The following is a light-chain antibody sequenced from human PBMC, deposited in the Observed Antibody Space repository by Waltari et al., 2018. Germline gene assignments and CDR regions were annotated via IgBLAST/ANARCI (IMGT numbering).Light chain of an antibody. CDR2: GAS. J-gene: IGKJ4*01. V-gene: IGKV3-20*01. CDR3: QQYGSSALT. CDR1: QSVSSSY. Sequence: EIVLTQSPGTLSLSPGERATLSCRASQSVSSSYLAWYQQKPGQAPRRLIYGASSRATGIPDRFSGSGSGTDFTLTISRLDPEDFAVYYCQQYGSSALTFGGGTKVEIK.